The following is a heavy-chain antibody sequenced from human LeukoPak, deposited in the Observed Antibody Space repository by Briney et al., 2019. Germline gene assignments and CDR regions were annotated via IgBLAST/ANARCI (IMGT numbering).Heavy chain of an antibody. V-gene: IGHV4-59*01. J-gene: IGHJ5*02. CDR2: IYYSGST. D-gene: IGHD6-13*01. Sequence: PSETLSLTCTVSGGSISSYYWSWIRQPPGKGLEWIGYIYYSGSTNYNPSLKSRVTISVDTSKNQFSLKLSSVTAADTAVYYCAREMLVPRGDWFDPWGQGTLVTVSS. CDR1: GGSISSYY. CDR3: AREMLVPRGDWFDP.